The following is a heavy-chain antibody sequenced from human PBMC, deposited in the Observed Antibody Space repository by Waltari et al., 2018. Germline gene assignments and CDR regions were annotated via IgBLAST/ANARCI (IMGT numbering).Heavy chain of an antibody. CDR2: IGTAGDT. CDR3: ARAGERGDGMDV. CDR1: GFTFRRSD. Sequence: EVQLVESGGGLVPPGGSLRLSCAASGFTFRRSDMPWVRQATGKGLEWVSAIGTAGDTYYPGSVKGRFTISRENAKNSLYLQMNSLRAGDTAVYYCARAGERGDGMDVWGQGTTVTVSS. D-gene: IGHD3-16*01. V-gene: IGHV3-13*01. J-gene: IGHJ6*02.